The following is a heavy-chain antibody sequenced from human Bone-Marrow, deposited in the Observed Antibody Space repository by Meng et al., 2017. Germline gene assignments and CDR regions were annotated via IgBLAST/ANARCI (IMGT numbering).Heavy chain of an antibody. Sequence: QEAGPGRVKPSQTLSLTFTVSGGSISSGGYYWSWIRQQPGKGLEWIGYIYYSGSTYYNPSLKSRVTISVDTSKNQFSLKLSSVTAADTAVYYCARHVDTAMVTGWYFDLWGRGTLVTVSS. J-gene: IGHJ2*01. CDR2: IYYSGST. CDR1: GGSISSGGYY. V-gene: IGHV4-31*03. CDR3: ARHVDTAMVTGWYFDL. D-gene: IGHD5-18*01.